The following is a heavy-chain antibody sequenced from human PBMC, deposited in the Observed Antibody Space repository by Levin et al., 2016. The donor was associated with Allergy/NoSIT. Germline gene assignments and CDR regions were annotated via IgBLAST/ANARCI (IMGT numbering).Heavy chain of an antibody. CDR3: AKVPYSGSYMYHFDS. V-gene: IGHV3-30*18. CDR2: ISSDGSNK. CDR1: GFTFRSYG. J-gene: IGHJ4*02. Sequence: GESLKISCAASGFTFRSYGMHWVRQAPGKGLEWVAVISSDGSNKEYADSVKGRFTMSRDNSKNTLYLQLNSLRAEDTAVYYCAKVPYSGSYMYHFDSWGQGTLVTVSS. D-gene: IGHD1-26*01.